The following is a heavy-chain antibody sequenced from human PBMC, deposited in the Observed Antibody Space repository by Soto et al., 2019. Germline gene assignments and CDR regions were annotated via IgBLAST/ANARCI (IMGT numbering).Heavy chain of an antibody. Sequence: SETLSLTCTVSGGSISSSSYSWGWIRQPPGKGLEWIGSIYYSGSTYYNPSLKSRVTISVDTSKNQFSLKLSSVTAADTAVYYCARHAGNLLLTVYPTYYFDFWGQGTLVTSPQ. CDR1: GGSISSSSYS. D-gene: IGHD2-8*01. CDR2: IYYSGST. CDR3: ARHAGNLLLTVYPTYYFDF. V-gene: IGHV4-39*01. J-gene: IGHJ4*02.